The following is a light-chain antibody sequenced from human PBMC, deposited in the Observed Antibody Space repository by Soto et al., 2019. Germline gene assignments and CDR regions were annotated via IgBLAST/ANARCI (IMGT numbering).Light chain of an antibody. CDR1: QTISSW. CDR3: QHYGSSPGLT. J-gene: IGKJ4*01. CDR2: KAS. Sequence: DIQMTQSPSTLSASVGDRFTITCRASQTISSWLAWYQQKPGKAPKLLIYKASTLKSGVPSRFSGSGSGTEFTLTISRLESEDSAVYYCQHYGSSPGLTFGGGTKVDIK. V-gene: IGKV1-5*03.